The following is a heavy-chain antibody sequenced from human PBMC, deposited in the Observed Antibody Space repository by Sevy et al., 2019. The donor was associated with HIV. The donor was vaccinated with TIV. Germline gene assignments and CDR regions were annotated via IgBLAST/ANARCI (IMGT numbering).Heavy chain of an antibody. CDR3: ARDSIQGFDY. CDR2: VYSGGRT. J-gene: IGHJ4*02. CDR1: GFSVSSNY. V-gene: IGHV3-66*01. D-gene: IGHD1-1*01. Sequence: GGSLRLSCAASGFSVSSNYMSWVRQAPGKGLEWVSVVYSGGRTYYADSVKGRFTISRENSKNTLYLQMSSLRAEETAVYYCARDSIQGFDYWGQGTLVTVSS.